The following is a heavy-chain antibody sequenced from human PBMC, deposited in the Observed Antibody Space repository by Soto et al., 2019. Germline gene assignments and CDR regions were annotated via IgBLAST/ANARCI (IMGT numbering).Heavy chain of an antibody. V-gene: IGHV4-30-2*01. CDR3: ARDSDLTDAFDI. J-gene: IGHJ3*02. CDR2: IYHSGST. D-gene: IGHD3-10*01. CDR1: CGSILSGGSS. Sequence: SETLSLTCAVPCGSILSGGSSCSWIRQPPGKGLEWIGYIYHSGSTYYNPSLKSRVTISVDRSKNQFSLKLSSVTAADTAVYYCARDSDLTDAFDIWGQGTMVT.